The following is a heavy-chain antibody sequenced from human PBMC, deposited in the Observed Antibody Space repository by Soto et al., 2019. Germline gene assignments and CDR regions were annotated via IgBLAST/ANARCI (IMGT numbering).Heavy chain of an antibody. Sequence: GGSLRLSCAASGFTFSSYGMHWVRQAPGKGLEWVAVIWYDGSNKYYADSVKGRFTISRDNSKNTLYLQMNSLRAEDTAVYYCARDPTAGATHDAFDIWGQGTMVTVSS. J-gene: IGHJ3*02. CDR3: ARDPTAGATHDAFDI. D-gene: IGHD4-17*01. V-gene: IGHV3-33*01. CDR2: IWYDGSNK. CDR1: GFTFSSYG.